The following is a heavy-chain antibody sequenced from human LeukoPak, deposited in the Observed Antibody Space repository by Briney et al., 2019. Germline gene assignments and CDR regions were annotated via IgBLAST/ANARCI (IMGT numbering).Heavy chain of an antibody. CDR3: AGDYYDSSGYYYVRYFDY. Sequence: GGSLRLSCAASGFTFSDYYMSWIRQAPGKGLEWVSYISSSGSTIYYADAVKGRFTISRDNSKNTLYLQMNSLRAEDTAVYYCAGDYYDSSGYYYVRYFDYWGQGTLVTVSS. CDR2: ISSSGSTI. V-gene: IGHV3-11*04. D-gene: IGHD3-22*01. CDR1: GFTFSDYY. J-gene: IGHJ4*02.